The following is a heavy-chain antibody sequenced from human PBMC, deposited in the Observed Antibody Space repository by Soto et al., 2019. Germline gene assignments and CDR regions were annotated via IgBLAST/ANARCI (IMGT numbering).Heavy chain of an antibody. V-gene: IGHV4-4*02. D-gene: IGHD3-10*01. J-gene: IGHJ6*02. CDR3: ARVSRPISMVRGDYGMDV. Sequence: QVQLQESGPGLVKPSGNLSLTCVVSGGSISSSNWWSWVRQPPGKGLEWIGEIYHGGSANYNPSLKSRVTISVDKSKNQFSLKLSSATAADTAVYYCARVSRPISMVRGDYGMDVWGQGTTVTVSS. CDR2: IYHGGSA. CDR1: GGSISSSNW.